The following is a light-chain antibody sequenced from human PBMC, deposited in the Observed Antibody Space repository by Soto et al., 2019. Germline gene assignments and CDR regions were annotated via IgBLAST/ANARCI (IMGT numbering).Light chain of an antibody. Sequence: DIQMTQSASTLSACVGDRVTITCRASQSISSWLAWYQQKPGKAPKLLIYKASSLESGVPSRFSGSGSGTEFTLTISSLQPDDFATYYCQQYNSYSRTFGQGTKVEIK. V-gene: IGKV1-5*03. CDR3: QQYNSYSRT. J-gene: IGKJ1*01. CDR1: QSISSW. CDR2: KAS.